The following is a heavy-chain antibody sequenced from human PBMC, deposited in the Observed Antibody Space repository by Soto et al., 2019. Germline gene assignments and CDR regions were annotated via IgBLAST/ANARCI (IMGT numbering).Heavy chain of an antibody. J-gene: IGHJ3*02. D-gene: IGHD5-12*01. CDR2: IIPILGIA. CDR3: ARGVNIVAINLTEDAFDI. CDR1: GGTFSSYT. Sequence: QVQLVQSGAEVKKPGSSVKVSCKASGGTFSSYTISWVRQAPGQGLEWMGRIIPILGIANYAQKFQGRVTITADKSTSTAYMELSSLRSEDTAVYYCARGVNIVAINLTEDAFDIWGQGTMVTVSS. V-gene: IGHV1-69*02.